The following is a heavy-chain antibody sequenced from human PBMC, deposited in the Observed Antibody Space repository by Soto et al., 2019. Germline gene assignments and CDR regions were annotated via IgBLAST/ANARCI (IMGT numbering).Heavy chain of an antibody. V-gene: IGHV3-53*01. Sequence: GSLRLSCAASGFTVSSNYISWVRQAPGKGLEWVSVIYSGGSTYYADSVKGRFTISRDNSKNTLYLQMNSLRAEDTAVYYCARVTKYYYDSSGQPYYFDYWGQG. CDR3: ARVTKYYYDSSGQPYYFDY. CDR1: GFTVSSNY. J-gene: IGHJ4*02. CDR2: IYSGGST. D-gene: IGHD3-22*01.